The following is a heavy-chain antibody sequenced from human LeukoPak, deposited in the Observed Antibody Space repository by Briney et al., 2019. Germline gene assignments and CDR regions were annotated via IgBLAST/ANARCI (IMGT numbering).Heavy chain of an antibody. V-gene: IGHV5-10-1*01. D-gene: IGHD6-13*01. J-gene: IGHJ4*02. CDR3: AREERGSSWLGDFDY. CDR2: IDPSDSYI. Sequence: GESLKISCKGSGYIFTSYWISWVRQMPGKGLEWMGRIDPSDSYINYSPSFQGHVTISADKSISTAYLQWSSLKASDTAMYYCAREERGSSWLGDFDYWGQGTLVTVSS. CDR1: GYIFTSYW.